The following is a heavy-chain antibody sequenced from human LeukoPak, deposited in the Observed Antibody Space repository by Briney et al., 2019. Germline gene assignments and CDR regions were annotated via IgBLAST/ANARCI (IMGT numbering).Heavy chain of an antibody. CDR2: ISWDGGST. Sequence: GGSLRLSCAASGFTFEVHTMHWVRQAPGKGLEWVSLISWDGGSTYYADSVKGRFTISRDNSKHSLYLQMNSLRAEDTAVYYCARDGGNWNDVDYWGQGTLVTVSS. CDR1: GFTFEVHT. V-gene: IGHV3-43*01. CDR3: ARDGGNWNDVDY. J-gene: IGHJ4*02. D-gene: IGHD1-1*01.